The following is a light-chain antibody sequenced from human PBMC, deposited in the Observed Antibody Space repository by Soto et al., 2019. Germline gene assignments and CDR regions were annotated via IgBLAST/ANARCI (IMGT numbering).Light chain of an antibody. CDR2: DAS. CDR3: QQYKNLFT. Sequence: DIQMTQSPSTLSASVGDRVTITCRASQSITGWLAWYQQKPGKAPKLLIYDASTLENGVPSRFSGGESGTEFTLTISSLQPDDVATYYCQQYKNLFTFGQGTKLEIK. CDR1: QSITGW. J-gene: IGKJ2*01. V-gene: IGKV1-5*01.